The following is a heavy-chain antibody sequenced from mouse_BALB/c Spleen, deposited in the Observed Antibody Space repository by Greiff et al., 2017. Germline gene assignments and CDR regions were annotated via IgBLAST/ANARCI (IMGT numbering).Heavy chain of an antibody. J-gene: IGHJ2*01. CDR1: GYTFTSYW. CDR3: ARGAYLDY. V-gene: IGHV1-7*01. Sequence: QVQLKESGAELAKPGASVKMSCKASGYTFTSYWMHWVKQRPGQGLEWIGYINPSTGYTEYNQKFKDKATLTADKSSSTAYMQLSSLTSEDSAVYYCARGAYLDYWGQGTTLTVSS. CDR2: INPSTGYT.